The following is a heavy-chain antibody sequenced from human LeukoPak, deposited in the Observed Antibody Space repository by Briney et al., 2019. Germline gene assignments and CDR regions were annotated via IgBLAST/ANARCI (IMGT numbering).Heavy chain of an antibody. CDR3: ARFVAYYDILTGYSGYYYGMDV. CDR2: IYYSGST. CDR1: GGSISSSSYY. J-gene: IGHJ6*02. D-gene: IGHD3-9*01. Sequence: SETLSLTCTVSGGSISSSSYYWGWLRQPPGKGLEWIGSIYYSGSTYYNPSLKSRVTISVDTSKNQFSLKLSSVTAADTAVYYCARFVAYYDILTGYSGYYYGMDVWGQGTTVTVSS. V-gene: IGHV4-39*01.